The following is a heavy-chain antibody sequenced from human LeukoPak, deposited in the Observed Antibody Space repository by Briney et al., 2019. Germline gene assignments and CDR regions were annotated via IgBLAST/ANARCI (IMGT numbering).Heavy chain of an antibody. J-gene: IGHJ4*02. CDR1: GFTFSTYS. CDR2: ISSSSNYK. Sequence: GGSLRLSCAASGFTFSTYSMNWVRQAPGKGLEWVSSISSSSNYKYYADSVKGRFTISRDNAKNSLFLQMNSLRAEDTAVYYCARSLTVTNAASDYWGQGAQVTVSS. D-gene: IGHD4-11*01. CDR3: ARSLTVTNAASDY. V-gene: IGHV3-21*01.